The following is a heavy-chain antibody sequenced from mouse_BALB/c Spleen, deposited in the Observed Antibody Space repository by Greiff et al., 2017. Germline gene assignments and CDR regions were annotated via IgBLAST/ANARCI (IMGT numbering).Heavy chain of an antibody. V-gene: IGHV5-17*02. CDR1: GFTFSSFG. D-gene: IGHD2-4*01. Sequence: EVHLVESGGGLVQPGGSRKLSCAASGFTFSSFGMHWVRQAPEKGLEWVAYISSGSSTIYYADTVKGRFTISRDNPKNTLFLQMTSLRSEDTAMYYCARNYDEGAFAYWGQGTLVTVSA. CDR2: ISSGSSTI. J-gene: IGHJ3*01. CDR3: ARNYDEGAFAY.